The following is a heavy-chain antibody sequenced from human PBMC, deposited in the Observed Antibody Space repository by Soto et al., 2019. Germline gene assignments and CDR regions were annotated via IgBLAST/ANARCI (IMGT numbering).Heavy chain of an antibody. J-gene: IGHJ4*02. V-gene: IGHV4-30-4*01. Sequence: SETLSLTCTVSGGSISSDDNYWSWIRQPPGKGLGWIGYIYYSGRTNYNPSLESRVTISIDASKNQFSLKLSSVSAADTAVYYCARDRCNSPDYSDYWGQGTLGTVSA. CDR3: ARDRCNSPDYSDY. CDR2: IYYSGRT. D-gene: IGHD2-15*01. CDR1: GGSISSDDNY.